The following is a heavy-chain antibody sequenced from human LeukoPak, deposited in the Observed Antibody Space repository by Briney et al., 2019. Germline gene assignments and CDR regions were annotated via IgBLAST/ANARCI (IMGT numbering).Heavy chain of an antibody. Sequence: SETLSLTCTVSDYSISSGFFWGWIRQPPGKGLEWIGSIYYSGSTYYNPSLKSRVTISVDTSKNQFSLQLSSVTAADTAVYYCARRYSSGWPFDYWGQGTLVTVSS. CDR1: DYSISSGFF. V-gene: IGHV4-38-2*02. D-gene: IGHD6-19*01. CDR3: ARRYSSGWPFDY. J-gene: IGHJ4*02. CDR2: IYYSGST.